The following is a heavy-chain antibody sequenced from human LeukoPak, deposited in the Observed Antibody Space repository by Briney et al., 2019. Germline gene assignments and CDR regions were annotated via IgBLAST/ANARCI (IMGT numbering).Heavy chain of an antibody. D-gene: IGHD3-22*01. J-gene: IGHJ3*02. V-gene: IGHV3-33*01. CDR3: ARGDYYDSSGYYFPDAFDI. CDR1: GFTFSSYG. CDR2: IWYDGSNK. Sequence: GGSLRLSCAASGFTFSSYGMHWVRQAPGKGLEWVPVIWYDGSNKYYVDSVQGRFTISRDNSKNTLYLQMSSLRAEDTAVYYCARGDYYDSSGYYFPDAFDIWGQGTMVTVSS.